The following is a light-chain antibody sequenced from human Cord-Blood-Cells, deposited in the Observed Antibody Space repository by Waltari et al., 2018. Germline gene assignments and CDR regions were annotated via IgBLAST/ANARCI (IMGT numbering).Light chain of an antibody. CDR2: DTS. Sequence: DIQMTQSPSSLSASVGDRVTITCQASQDISNYLNWYQQKPGKAPKLLIYDTSNLETGVPSRVSGSGSGTDFTFTISSLQPEDIATYYCQQYDNLITFGQWTRLEIK. CDR1: QDISNY. J-gene: IGKJ5*01. V-gene: IGKV1-33*01. CDR3: QQYDNLIT.